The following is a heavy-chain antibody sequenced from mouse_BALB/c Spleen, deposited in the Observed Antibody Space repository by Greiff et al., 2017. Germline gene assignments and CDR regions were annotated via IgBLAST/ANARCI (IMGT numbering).Heavy chain of an antibody. CDR2: ISNGGGST. V-gene: IGHV5-12-2*01. J-gene: IGHJ4*01. Sequence: EVMLVESGGGLVQPGGSLKLSCAASGFTFSSYTMSWVRQTPEKRLEWVAYISNGGGSTYYPDTVKGRFTISRDNAKNTLYLQMSSLKSEDTAMYYCASGGNYAMDYWGQGTSVTVSS. CDR1: GFTFSSYT. CDR3: ASGGNYAMDY.